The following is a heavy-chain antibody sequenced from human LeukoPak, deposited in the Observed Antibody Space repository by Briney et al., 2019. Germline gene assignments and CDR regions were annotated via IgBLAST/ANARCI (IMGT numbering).Heavy chain of an antibody. V-gene: IGHV4-38-2*02. CDR2: IYHSGST. CDR1: GYSISSGYY. J-gene: IGHJ4*02. CDR3: ASMGYGSYYFDY. D-gene: IGHD3-10*01. Sequence: SETLSLTCTVSGYSISSGYYWGWIRQPPGKGLEWIGSIYHSGSTYYNPSLKSRVTISVDTSKNQFSLKLSSVTAADTAVYYCASMGYGSYYFDYWGQGTLVTVSS.